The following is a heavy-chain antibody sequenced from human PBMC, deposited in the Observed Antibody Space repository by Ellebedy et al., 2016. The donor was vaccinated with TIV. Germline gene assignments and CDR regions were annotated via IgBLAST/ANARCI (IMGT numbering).Heavy chain of an antibody. Sequence: GESLKISCAASGFTFSSYGIHWVRQAPGKGLEWEAVIWSDGNNKYYADFVKGRFSVSRDNSKNTAYLQMNSLRAEDTAVYYCARVHCGSMSCFGWDLDYWGQGTLVTVSS. CDR1: GFTFSSYG. CDR2: IWSDGNNK. CDR3: ARVHCGSMSCFGWDLDY. J-gene: IGHJ4*02. D-gene: IGHD1-26*01. V-gene: IGHV3-33*01.